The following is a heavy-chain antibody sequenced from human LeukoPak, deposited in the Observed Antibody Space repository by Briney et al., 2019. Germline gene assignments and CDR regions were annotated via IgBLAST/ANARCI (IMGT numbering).Heavy chain of an antibody. CDR1: GGSISSGGYY. CDR2: IYYSGST. Sequence: SETLSLTCTVSGGSISSGGYYWSWIRQHPGKGLEWIGYIYYSGSTYYNPSLKSRVTISVDTSKNQFSLKLSSVTAADTAVYYCARGTAMVPFRYFDLWGRGTLVTVSS. CDR3: ARGTAMVPFRYFDL. V-gene: IGHV4-30-4*08. J-gene: IGHJ2*01. D-gene: IGHD5-18*01.